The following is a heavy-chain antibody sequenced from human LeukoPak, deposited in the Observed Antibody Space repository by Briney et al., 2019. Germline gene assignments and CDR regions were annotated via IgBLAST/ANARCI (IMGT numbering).Heavy chain of an antibody. D-gene: IGHD1-1*01. CDR1: GYSISSGYY. J-gene: IGHJ4*02. Sequence: PSETLSLTCTVSGYSISSGYYWGWIRQPPGKGLEWIGNIYHSGNTYYNPSLKSRVTISVDTSKNQFSLKLSSVTAADTAVYYCAREAGQLERVDYWGQGTLVTVSS. CDR2: IYHSGNT. CDR3: AREAGQLERVDY. V-gene: IGHV4-38-2*02.